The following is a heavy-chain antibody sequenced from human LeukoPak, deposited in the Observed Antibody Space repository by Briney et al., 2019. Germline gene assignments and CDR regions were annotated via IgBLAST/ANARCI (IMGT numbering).Heavy chain of an antibody. CDR3: ARFLTVTNSWYFDL. D-gene: IGHD4-17*01. J-gene: IGHJ2*01. CDR2: ISTKNGNT. V-gene: IGHV1-18*04. Sequence: ASVKVSCKASGYSFTSYGITWVRQAPGRGLEWMGWISTKNGNTNYAQKLQGRVTMTTDTSTSTAYMKLRSLRSDDTAVYYCARFLTVTNSWYFDLWGRGTLVTVSS. CDR1: GYSFTSYG.